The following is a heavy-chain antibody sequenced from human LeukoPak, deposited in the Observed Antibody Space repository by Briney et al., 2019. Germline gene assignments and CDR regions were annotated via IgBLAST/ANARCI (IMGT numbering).Heavy chain of an antibody. J-gene: IGHJ4*02. V-gene: IGHV4-39*01. CDR1: GGSISSSSYY. CDR2: IYYSGSI. Sequence: TSETLSLTCTVSGGSISSSSYYWGWIRQPPGKGLEWIGSIYYSGSIYYNPSLKSRVTISVDTSKNQFSLKLSSVTAADTAVYYCARASRGSDFDYWGQGTLVTVSS. D-gene: IGHD3-10*01. CDR3: ARASRGSDFDY.